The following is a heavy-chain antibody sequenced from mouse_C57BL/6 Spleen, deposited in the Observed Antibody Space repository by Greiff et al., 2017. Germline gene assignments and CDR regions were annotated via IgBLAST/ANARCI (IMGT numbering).Heavy chain of an antibody. Sequence: QVQLQQPGAELVRPGTSVKLSCKASGYTFTSYWMHWVKQRPGQGLEWIGVIDPSDSYTNYNQKFKGKATLTVDTSSSTAYMQLSSLTSEDSAVYYCAREGGGAFAYWGQGTLVTVSA. CDR3: AREGGGAFAY. CDR2: IDPSDSYT. CDR1: GYTFTSYW. J-gene: IGHJ3*01. V-gene: IGHV1-59*01.